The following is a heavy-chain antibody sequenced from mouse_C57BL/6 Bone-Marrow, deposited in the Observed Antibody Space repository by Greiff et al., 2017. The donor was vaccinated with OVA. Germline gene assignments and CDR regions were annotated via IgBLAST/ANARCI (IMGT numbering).Heavy chain of an antibody. J-gene: IGHJ2*01. CDR2: IDPENGDT. CDR1: GFNIKDDY. Sequence: VQLKESGAELVRPGASVKLSCTASGFNIKDDYMHWVKQRPEQGLEWIGWIDPENGDTEYASKFQGKATITADTSSNTAYLQLSSLTSEDTAVYYCTTGWGSSYVGTTFDYWGQGTTLTVSS. V-gene: IGHV14-4*01. D-gene: IGHD1-1*01. CDR3: TTGWGSSYVGTTFDY.